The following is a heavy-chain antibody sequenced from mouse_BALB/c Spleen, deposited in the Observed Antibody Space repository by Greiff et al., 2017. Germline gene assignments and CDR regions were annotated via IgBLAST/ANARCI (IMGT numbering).Heavy chain of an antibody. D-gene: IGHD2-10*01. CDR3: ARSFYGNQGYYAMDY. V-gene: IGHV1-7*01. CDR2: INPSTGYT. CDR1: GYTFTSYW. Sequence: VQLQQSGAELAKPGASVKMSCKASGYTFTSYWMHWVKQRPGQGLEWIGYINPSTGYTEYNQKFKDKATLTADKSSSTAYMQLSSLTSEDSAVYYYARSFYGNQGYYAMDYWGQGTSVTVSA. J-gene: IGHJ4*01.